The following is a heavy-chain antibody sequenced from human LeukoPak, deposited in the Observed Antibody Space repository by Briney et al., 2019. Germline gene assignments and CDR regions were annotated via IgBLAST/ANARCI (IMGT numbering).Heavy chain of an antibody. CDR2: IYYSGST. CDR1: GGSISSYY. CDR3: ARGSSYYDFWSGYCDY. D-gene: IGHD3-3*01. Sequence: SETLSLTCTVSGGSISSYYWSWIRQPLGKGLEWIGYIYYSGSTNYNPSLKSRVTISVDTSKNQFSLKLSSVTAADTAVYYCARGSSYYDFWSGYCDYWGQGTLVTVSS. V-gene: IGHV4-59*01. J-gene: IGHJ4*02.